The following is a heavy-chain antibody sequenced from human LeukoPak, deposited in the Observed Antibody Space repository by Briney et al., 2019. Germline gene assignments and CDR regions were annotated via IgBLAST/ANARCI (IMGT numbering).Heavy chain of an antibody. J-gene: IGHJ6*03. CDR2: IYSGGST. V-gene: IGHV3-53*01. CDR1: GFTVSSSY. D-gene: IGHD5-18*01. Sequence: PGGSLRLSCAASGFTVSSSYMSWVRQAPGRGLEWVSVIYSGGSTYYADSVKGRFTISRDNSENTLYLQMNSLRAEDTAVYYCASQRGYSYGYYYYYMDVWGKGTTVTVSS. CDR3: ASQRGYSYGYYYYYMDV.